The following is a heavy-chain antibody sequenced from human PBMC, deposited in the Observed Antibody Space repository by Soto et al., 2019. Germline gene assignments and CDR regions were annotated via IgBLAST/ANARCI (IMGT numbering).Heavy chain of an antibody. J-gene: IGHJ4*02. V-gene: IGHV1-69*13. CDR2: IMPVFGRP. Sequence: SVKVSCKASGGTFSENTISWVRQAPGQGLEWMGGIMPVFGRPNYAQKFQGRVTITADEYTRTAYMELSRLKSDDTAVYYCARQFDYDTSGYYYAYWGQGTQVTVSS. D-gene: IGHD3-22*01. CDR1: GGTFSENT. CDR3: ARQFDYDTSGYYYAY.